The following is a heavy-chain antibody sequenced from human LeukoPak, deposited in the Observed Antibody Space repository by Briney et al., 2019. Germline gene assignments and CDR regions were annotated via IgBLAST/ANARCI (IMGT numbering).Heavy chain of an antibody. CDR1: GFTFDDYA. Sequence: GRSLRLSCAASGFTFDDYAMHWVRQAPEKGVEWVSGISWNSGSIGYADSVKGRFTISRDNAKNSLYLQMNSLRAEDTALYYCAKDLAVAGTDAFDIWGQGTMVTVSS. V-gene: IGHV3-9*01. D-gene: IGHD6-19*01. CDR2: ISWNSGSI. CDR3: AKDLAVAGTDAFDI. J-gene: IGHJ3*02.